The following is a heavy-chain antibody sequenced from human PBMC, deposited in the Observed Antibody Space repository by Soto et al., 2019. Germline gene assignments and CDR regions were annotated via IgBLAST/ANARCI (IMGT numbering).Heavy chain of an antibody. CDR1: GGSISSGGYY. CDR3: ARSYSGYDDFDY. CDR2: IYYSGST. J-gene: IGHJ4*02. Sequence: PSETLSLTCTVSGGSISSGGYYWSWIRQHPGKGLEWIGYIYYSGSTYYNPSLKSRVTISVDTSKNQFSLKLSSVTAADTAVYYCARSYSGYDDFDYWGQGTLVTVSS. V-gene: IGHV4-31*03. D-gene: IGHD5-12*01.